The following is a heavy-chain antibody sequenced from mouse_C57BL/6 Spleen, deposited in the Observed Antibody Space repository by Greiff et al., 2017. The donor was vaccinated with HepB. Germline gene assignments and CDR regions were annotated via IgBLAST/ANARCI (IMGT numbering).Heavy chain of an antibody. CDR3: TMVTTVAY. J-gene: IGHJ3*01. D-gene: IGHD2-2*01. V-gene: IGHV14-4*01. CDR2: IDPENGDT. Sequence: VQLQQSGAELVRPGASVKLSCTASGFNIKDDYMHWVKQRPEQGLEWIGWIDPENGDTEYASKFQGKATITADTSSNTAYLQLSSLTSEDTAVYYCTMVTTVAYWGQGTLVTFSA. CDR1: GFNIKDDY.